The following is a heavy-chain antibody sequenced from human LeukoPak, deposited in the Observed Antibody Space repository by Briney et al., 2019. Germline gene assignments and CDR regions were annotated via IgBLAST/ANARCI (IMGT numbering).Heavy chain of an antibody. V-gene: IGHV3-7*03. CDR3: ARDTRGGHFDY. J-gene: IGHJ4*02. Sequence: GGSLRLSCVASEFTFSSYWMSWVRQAPGKGLEWVANIKEDGSEKDYLDSVKGRFTISRDNAKNSVYLQISSLRADDTAVYYCARDTRGGHFDYWGQGTLVTVSS. CDR2: IKEDGSEK. D-gene: IGHD6-25*01. CDR1: EFTFSSYW.